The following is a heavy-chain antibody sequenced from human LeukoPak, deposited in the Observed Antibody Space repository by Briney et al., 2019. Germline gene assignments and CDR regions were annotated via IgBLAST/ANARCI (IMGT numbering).Heavy chain of an antibody. J-gene: IGHJ4*02. V-gene: IGHV3-7*01. CDR2: IKQDGSEK. CDR3: ARDPVADTKGY. CDR1: GFTFSSYR. D-gene: IGHD5-18*01. Sequence: GGSLRLSCAASGFTFSSYRMSWVRQAPGKGLEWVANIKQDGSEKYYVDSVKGRFTISRDNAKNSLYLQMNSLRAEDTAVYYCARDPVADTKGYWGQGTLVTVSS.